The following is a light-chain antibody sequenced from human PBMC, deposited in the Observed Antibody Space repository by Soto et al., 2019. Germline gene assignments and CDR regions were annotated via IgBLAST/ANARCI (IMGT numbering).Light chain of an antibody. CDR3: GSYSTSSSLYV. J-gene: IGLJ1*01. V-gene: IGLV2-14*01. CDR1: GSDVGGFNY. Sequence: QAVVTQPASVSGSLGQSITISCIGTGSDVGGFNYVSWYQKHPGKAPKLIIFEVSNRPSRISNRFSGSKSGSTASLTISGLQSEDEADYYCGSYSTSSSLYVFGTGTKLTVL. CDR2: EVS.